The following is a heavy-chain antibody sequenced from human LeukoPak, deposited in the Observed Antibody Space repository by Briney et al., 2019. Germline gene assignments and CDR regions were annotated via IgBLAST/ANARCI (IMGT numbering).Heavy chain of an antibody. CDR3: ARGIRLDY. Sequence: ASVKVSCKASRNIFTGHYMHWVRQAPGQGLEWMGWINLNSGDTNHAQKFQGRVTTTRDTSISTAYMELSSLRSEDTAVYYCARGIRLDYWGQGTLVTVSS. V-gene: IGHV1-2*02. J-gene: IGHJ4*02. CDR2: INLNSGDT. CDR1: RNIFTGHY.